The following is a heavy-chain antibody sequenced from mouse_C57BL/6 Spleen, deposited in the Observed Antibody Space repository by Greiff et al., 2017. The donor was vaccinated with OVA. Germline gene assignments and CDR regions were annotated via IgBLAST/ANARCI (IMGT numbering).Heavy chain of an antibody. CDR3: ASNWDGYYAMDY. CDR2: IHPNSGST. D-gene: IGHD4-1*01. CDR1: GYTFTSYW. Sequence: VKLQQPGAELVKPGASVKLSCKASGYTFTSYWMHWVKQRPGQGLEWIGMIHPNSGSTNSNEKFKSKATLTVDKSSSTAYMQLSSLTSEDSAVYYCASNWDGYYAMDYWGKGTSVTVSS. J-gene: IGHJ4*01. V-gene: IGHV1-64*01.